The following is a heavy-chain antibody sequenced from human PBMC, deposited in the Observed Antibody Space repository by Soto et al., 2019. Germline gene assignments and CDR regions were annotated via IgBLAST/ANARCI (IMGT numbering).Heavy chain of an antibody. CDR2: IKQDGSEK. D-gene: IGHD3-3*01. V-gene: IGHV3-7*01. Sequence: GGSLRLSSAASGFTFISYWMSWVRQAPWKGLEWVANIKQDGSEKYYVDSVKGRFTISRDNAKNSLYLQMNSLRAEDTAVYYCAREGEGSYDFWSGYYRRRGMDVWGQGTTVTVSS. J-gene: IGHJ6*02. CDR3: AREGEGSYDFWSGYYRRRGMDV. CDR1: GFTFISYW.